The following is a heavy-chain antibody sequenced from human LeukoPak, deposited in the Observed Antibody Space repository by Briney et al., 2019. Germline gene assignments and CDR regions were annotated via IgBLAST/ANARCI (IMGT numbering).Heavy chain of an antibody. D-gene: IGHD3-22*01. Sequence: ASVKVSCKASGYTLIGYYMHWMRQAPGQGLEWMGWINPNSGSTNYAQNFQGRVTMTRDTSISTAYMELSRLRSDDTAVYYCARGDSSGYYYAFDIWGQGTMVTVSS. CDR2: INPNSGST. J-gene: IGHJ3*02. CDR1: GYTLIGYY. CDR3: ARGDSSGYYYAFDI. V-gene: IGHV1-2*02.